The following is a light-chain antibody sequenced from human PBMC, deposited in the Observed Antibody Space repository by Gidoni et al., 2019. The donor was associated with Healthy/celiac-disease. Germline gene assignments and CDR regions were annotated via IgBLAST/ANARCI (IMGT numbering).Light chain of an antibody. Sequence: EIVLRQSPGTLSLSPGERATLPCRASQSVSSSYLAWYQQKPGQAPRLLIYGASSRATGIPDRFSGSGSGTDFTLTISRLEPEDFAVYYCQQYGSSPLTFGGGTQVEIK. CDR3: QQYGSSPLT. CDR1: QSVSSSY. V-gene: IGKV3-20*01. CDR2: GAS. J-gene: IGKJ4*01.